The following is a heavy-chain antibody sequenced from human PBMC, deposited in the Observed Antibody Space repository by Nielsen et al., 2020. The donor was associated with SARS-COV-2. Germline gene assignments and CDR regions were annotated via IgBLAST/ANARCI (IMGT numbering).Heavy chain of an antibody. CDR1: GFTFTSYW. CDR3: ARVLYPGFHHYIHYMDL. V-gene: IGHV5-51*01. Sequence: GESLKISCKGSGFTFTSYWIAWVRQMPGKGLECMGIVYPGDSDIRYSPSFQGQVSISADKSIDTAYLQWSSLKASDTAMYFCARVLYPGFHHYIHYMDLWGKGTTVTVSS. J-gene: IGHJ6*03. CDR2: VYPGDSDI. D-gene: IGHD2-8*01.